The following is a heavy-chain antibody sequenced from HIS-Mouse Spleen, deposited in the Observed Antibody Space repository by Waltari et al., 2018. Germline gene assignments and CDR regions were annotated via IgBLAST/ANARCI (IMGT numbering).Heavy chain of an antibody. CDR1: GSTFSSYA. CDR3: ARINGSGSPDYFDY. Sequence: QVQLVESGGGVVQPGRSLRLSCAASGSTFSSYALQWVLHAPGKGLEWVAVISYDGSNKYYADSVKGRFTISRDNSKNTLYLQMNSLRAEDTAVYYCARINGSGSPDYFDYWGQGTLVTVSS. V-gene: IGHV3-30*04. CDR2: ISYDGSNK. J-gene: IGHJ4*02. D-gene: IGHD3-10*01.